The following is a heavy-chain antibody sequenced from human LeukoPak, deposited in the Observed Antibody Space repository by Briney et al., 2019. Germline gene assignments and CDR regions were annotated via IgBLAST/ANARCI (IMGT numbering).Heavy chain of an antibody. V-gene: IGHV4-4*02. D-gene: IGHD6-13*01. J-gene: IGHJ4*02. Sequence: SETLSLTCAVSGGSISSSNRWSWVRQPPGKGLEWIGEIYHSGSTNYNPSLKSRVPISVDKSKNQFSLKLSSVTAADTAVYYCARAVQQLDHYFDYWGQGTLVTVSS. CDR2: IYHSGST. CDR3: ARAVQQLDHYFDY. CDR1: GGSISSSNR.